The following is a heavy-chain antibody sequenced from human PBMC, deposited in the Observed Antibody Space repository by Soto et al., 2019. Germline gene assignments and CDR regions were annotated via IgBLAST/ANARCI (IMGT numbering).Heavy chain of an antibody. CDR2: INHSGSA. D-gene: IGHD6-19*01. J-gene: IGHJ4*02. CDR1: GESFSGYI. CDR3: ARGLITGSHYSGGWYYFDS. Sequence: SETLSLTGAVYGESFSGYIWTWIRQTPGNGLQWIGQINHSGSAYYTPSLKSRVTISVHTSNSQFSLELSSVTAADTAVYYCARGLITGSHYSGGWYYFDSWGQGTQVTVSS. V-gene: IGHV4-34*01.